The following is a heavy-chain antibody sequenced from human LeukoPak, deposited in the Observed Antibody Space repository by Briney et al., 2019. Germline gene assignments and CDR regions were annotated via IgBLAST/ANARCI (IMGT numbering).Heavy chain of an antibody. CDR1: GGSISSYY. D-gene: IGHD3-22*01. CDR2: IYYSGST. J-gene: IGHJ4*02. Sequence: SETLSLTCTVSGGSISSYYWSWIRHPPGKGLEWIGYIYYSGSTNCNPSLKSRVTISVDTSKNQFSLKLSSVTAADTAVYYCARVGYYYDSSGYLYYFDYWGQGTLVTVSS. CDR3: ARVGYYYDSSGYLYYFDY. V-gene: IGHV4-59*01.